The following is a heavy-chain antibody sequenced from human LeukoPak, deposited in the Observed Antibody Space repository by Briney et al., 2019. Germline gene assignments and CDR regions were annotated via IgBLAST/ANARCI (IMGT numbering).Heavy chain of an antibody. D-gene: IGHD1-14*01. Sequence: SETLSLTCTVSGGSISSGGYYWSWIRQPPGKGLEWIGYIYHSGSTYYNPSPKSRVTISVDRSKNQFSLKLSSVTAADTAVYYCARDRTGFDYWGQGTLVTVSS. V-gene: IGHV4-30-2*01. CDR1: GGSISSGGYY. CDR3: ARDRTGFDY. J-gene: IGHJ4*02. CDR2: IYHSGST.